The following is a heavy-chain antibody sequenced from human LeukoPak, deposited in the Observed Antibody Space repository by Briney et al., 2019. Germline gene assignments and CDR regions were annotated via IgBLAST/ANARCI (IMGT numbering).Heavy chain of an antibody. CDR3: ASDRGYAFDI. J-gene: IGHJ3*02. V-gene: IGHV3-74*01. D-gene: IGHD6-25*01. CDR2: TYGDGSST. Sequence: AGGSLRLSCAASGFTFSSYWMHWVRQVPGKGLVWVSRTYGDGSSTTYADSVKGRFTISRDNAKNTLYLQMNSLRAEDTAVYYCASDRGYAFDIWGQGTMVTVSS. CDR1: GFTFSSYW.